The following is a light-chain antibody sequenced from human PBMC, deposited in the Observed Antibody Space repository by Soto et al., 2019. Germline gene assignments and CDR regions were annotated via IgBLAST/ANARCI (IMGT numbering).Light chain of an antibody. J-gene: IGKJ4*01. CDR1: QSVTSN. CDR3: QQRSKWPLT. CDR2: GVS. Sequence: EIVLTQSSATLSLSPGERATLSCRASQSVTSNALAWYQQKPGQAPRLLIYGVSSRATGIPDRFSGSGSGTDFTLTISSLEPEDFAVYYCQQRSKWPLTFG. V-gene: IGKV3-11*01.